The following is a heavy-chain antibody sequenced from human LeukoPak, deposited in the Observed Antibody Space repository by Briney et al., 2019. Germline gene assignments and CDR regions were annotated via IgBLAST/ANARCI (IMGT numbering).Heavy chain of an antibody. CDR1: GYTFTSYD. J-gene: IGHJ4*02. CDR3: AKEGEIWRIVATIAPNFDY. D-gene: IGHD5-12*01. V-gene: IGHV1-8*01. Sequence: GASVKVSCKAPGYTFTSYDINWVRQATGQGLEWMGWMNPNSGNTGYTQKFQGRVTMTRNTSISTAYMELSSLRSEDTAVYYCAKEGEIWRIVATIAPNFDYWGQGTLVTVSS. CDR2: MNPNSGNT.